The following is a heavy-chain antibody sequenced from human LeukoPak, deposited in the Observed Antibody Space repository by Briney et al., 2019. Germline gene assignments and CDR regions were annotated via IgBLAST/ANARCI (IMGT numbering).Heavy chain of an antibody. J-gene: IGHJ4*02. V-gene: IGHV4-4*02. D-gene: IGHD1-26*01. Sequence: SSETLSLTYAVSGGSSSSIDWWSWDRQRPGKGLGCIGEIYHSGSTNYNPSLKSRVTKSVDKSKNQFSLKLSSVTAADTAAYYCARGGVGATSSFDYWGQGTLVTVSS. CDR3: ARGGVGATSSFDY. CDR1: GGSSSSIDW. CDR2: IYHSGST.